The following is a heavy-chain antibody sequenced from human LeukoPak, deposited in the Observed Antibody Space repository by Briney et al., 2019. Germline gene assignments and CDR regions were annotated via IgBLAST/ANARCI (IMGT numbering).Heavy chain of an antibody. CDR2: ISKDGSMR. V-gene: IGHV3-30*04. CDR3: ASWGAGGNS. D-gene: IGHD3-16*01. J-gene: IGHJ4*02. CDR1: GFSFTKYA. Sequence: PGGSLRLSCAASGFSFTKYAMDWVRQAPGKGLEWVAIISKDGSMRYYADSVKGRFTVSRDNSNNAVYLQMNSLRAEDTAVYYCASWGAGGNSWGQGTLVTVSS.